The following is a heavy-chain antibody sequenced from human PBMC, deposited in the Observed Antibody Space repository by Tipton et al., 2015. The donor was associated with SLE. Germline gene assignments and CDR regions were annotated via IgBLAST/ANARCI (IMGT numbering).Heavy chain of an antibody. V-gene: IGHV4-34*01. Sequence: TLSLTCALYDGSFSGYYWNWIRQPPGKGLEWIGEINDRGRTNYSPALKSRVTISVDKSTNHLSLKMHSVTAADTALYYCARETRVDATFSKYNRFDPWGQGVLVSVSS. CDR2: INDRGRT. CDR1: DGSFSGYY. D-gene: IGHD1-26*01. J-gene: IGHJ5*02. CDR3: ARETRVDATFSKYNRFDP.